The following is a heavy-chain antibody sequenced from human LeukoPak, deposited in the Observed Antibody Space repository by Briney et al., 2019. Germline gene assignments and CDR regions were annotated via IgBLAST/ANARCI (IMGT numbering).Heavy chain of an antibody. V-gene: IGHV3-30*18. CDR3: AKGVATITSSGGYYGMDV. D-gene: IGHD5-12*01. CDR1: GFTFSSYG. Sequence: PGRSLRLSCAASGFTFSSYGMHWVRQAPGKGLERVAVISYDGSNKYYADSVKGRFTISRDNSKNTLYLQMNSLRAEDTAVYYCAKGVATITSSGGYYGMDVWGQGTTVTVSS. J-gene: IGHJ6*02. CDR2: ISYDGSNK.